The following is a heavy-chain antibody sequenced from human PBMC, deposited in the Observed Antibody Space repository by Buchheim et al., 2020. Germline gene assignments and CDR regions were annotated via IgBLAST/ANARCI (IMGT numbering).Heavy chain of an antibody. J-gene: IGHJ3*01. CDR1: GGSISSGDYY. CDR2: IYHSGST. D-gene: IGHD3-3*01. V-gene: IGHV4-31*03. CDR3: ARVGGPGEGIIYAHDGFDF. Sequence: QVQLQESGPGLVKPSQTLSLTCSVSGGSISSGDYYWTWIRQHPGKGLEWIGYIYHSGSTYYNPSLKSRVTISVDTSKNQFSLKLSSVTSADTAVYYCARVGGPGEGIIYAHDGFDFWGQGT.